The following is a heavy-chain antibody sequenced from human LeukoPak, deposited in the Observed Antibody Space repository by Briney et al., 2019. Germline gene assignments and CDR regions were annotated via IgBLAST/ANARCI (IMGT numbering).Heavy chain of an antibody. CDR2: IYYSGST. CDR3: ARENSRMVYFDY. Sequence: SETLSLTCTVSGGSISSGGYYWSWIRQHPGKGLEWIGYIYYSGSTYYNPSLKSRVTISVDTSKNQFSLKLSSVTAADTAVYYCARENSRMVYFDYWGQGTLVTVSS. J-gene: IGHJ4*02. V-gene: IGHV4-31*03. D-gene: IGHD2-8*01. CDR1: GGSISSGGYY.